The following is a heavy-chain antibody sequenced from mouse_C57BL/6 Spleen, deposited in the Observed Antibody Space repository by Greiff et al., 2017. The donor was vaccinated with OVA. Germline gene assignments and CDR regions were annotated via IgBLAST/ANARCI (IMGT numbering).Heavy chain of an antibody. CDR3: ARNGYYVWYFDV. V-gene: IGHV1-66*01. J-gene: IGHJ1*03. D-gene: IGHD2-3*01. CDR1: GYSFTSYY. CDR2: IYPGSGNT. Sequence: QVHVKQSGPELVKPGASVKISCKASGYSFTSYYIHWVKQRPGQGLEWIGWIYPGSGNTKYNEKFKGKATLTADTSSSTAYMQLSSLTSEDSAVYYCARNGYYVWYFDVWGTGTTVTVSS.